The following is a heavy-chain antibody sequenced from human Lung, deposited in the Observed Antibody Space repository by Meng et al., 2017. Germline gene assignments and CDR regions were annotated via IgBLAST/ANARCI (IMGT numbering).Heavy chain of an antibody. J-gene: IGHJ4*02. CDR1: GGSISSDNW. Sequence: ESGPRLGKPSGTLSLTCAVSGGSISSDNWWSWVRQPPGKGLEWIGEIYHSGSTNYNPSLKSRITISVDKPKNQFSLTLSSVTAADTAVYYCTKNDFYCLGYWGQGTLVTVSS. V-gene: IGHV4-4*02. CDR3: TKNDFYCLGY. CDR2: IYHSGST. D-gene: IGHD2-21*01.